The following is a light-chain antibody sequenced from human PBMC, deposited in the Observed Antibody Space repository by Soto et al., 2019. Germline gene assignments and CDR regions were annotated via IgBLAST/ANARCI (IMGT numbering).Light chain of an antibody. CDR2: DVS. CDR1: SSDIGDSNY. J-gene: IGLJ1*01. V-gene: IGLV2-14*03. CDR3: KSFATTFYV. Sequence: QSVLTQPASVSGSPGQSITISCTGTSSDIGDSNYVSWYQQHPGKAPKLVIYDVSNRPSGVSNRYSASKSGNTASLTISGLQAEDEADYYCKSFATTFYVFGTGTKVTVL.